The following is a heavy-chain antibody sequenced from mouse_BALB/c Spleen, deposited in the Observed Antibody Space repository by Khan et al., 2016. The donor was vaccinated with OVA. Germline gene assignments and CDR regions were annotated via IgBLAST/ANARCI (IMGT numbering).Heavy chain of an antibody. CDR3: ARHPYCHYYVMDY. CDR1: GFSLTNYG. J-gene: IGHJ4*01. D-gene: IGHD2-10*01. CDR2: IWSDGST. Sequence: QVQLKESGPGLVAPSQSLSITCTISGFSLTNYGVHWVRLPPGKGLEWLVVIWSDGSTTYNSALKSRLSISKDNSKSQVFLKMNSLQTDDTAMYSCARHPYCHYYVMDYWGQGTSVTVSS. V-gene: IGHV2-6-1*01.